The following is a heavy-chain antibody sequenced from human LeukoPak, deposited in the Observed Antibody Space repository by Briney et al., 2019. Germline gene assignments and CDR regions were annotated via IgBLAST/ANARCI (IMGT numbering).Heavy chain of an antibody. Sequence: GGSLRLSCAASAFIISDNFMNWVRQAPGKGLEWVSVIYRDGSTYYADSVKGRFTISRDNSKNTLYLQMNSLSAEDTAVYYCARDSSGTQVFDLWRPGTLVTVSS. D-gene: IGHD6-19*01. J-gene: IGHJ4*02. CDR3: ARDSSGTQVFDL. V-gene: IGHV3-53*01. CDR2: IYRDGST. CDR1: AFIISDNF.